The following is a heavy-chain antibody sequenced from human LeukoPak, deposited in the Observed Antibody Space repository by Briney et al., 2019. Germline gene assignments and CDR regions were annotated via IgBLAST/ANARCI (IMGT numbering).Heavy chain of an antibody. Sequence: PGGSLRLSCAASGFTFSNYEMDWVRQAPGKGLEWVSCISGSGSSIYHADSVKGRFTISRDNAKNSLFLQMNSLRAEDTAVYYCARHPLDYWGQGTLVTVSS. CDR3: ARHPLDY. V-gene: IGHV3-48*03. CDR2: ISGSGSSI. CDR1: GFTFSNYE. J-gene: IGHJ4*02.